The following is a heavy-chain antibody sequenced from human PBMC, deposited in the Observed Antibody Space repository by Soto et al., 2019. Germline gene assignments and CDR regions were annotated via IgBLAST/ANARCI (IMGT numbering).Heavy chain of an antibody. CDR2: ITGPGGNT. V-gene: IGHV3-23*01. D-gene: IGHD3-10*01. CDR3: AKGRSGSGSYYSQPES. CDR1: GFTFSSYA. Sequence: EVQLFESGGDLVQPGGSLGLSCAASGFTFSSYAMSWVRQAPGKGLEWVSAITGPGGNTYYADSLKGRFTISRVNSKNTLYLQMNTLRAEDTAVFYFAKGRSGSGSYYSQPESWGQGTLVTVSS. J-gene: IGHJ5*02.